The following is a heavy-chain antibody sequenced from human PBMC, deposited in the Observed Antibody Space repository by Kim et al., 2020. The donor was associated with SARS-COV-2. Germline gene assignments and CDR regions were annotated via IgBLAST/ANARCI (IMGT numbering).Heavy chain of an antibody. J-gene: IGHJ4*02. CDR3: AKRGGPRGSNSGYYFDY. CDR2: VSANGYTT. CDR1: GFTFTNYA. Sequence: GGSLRLSCAASGFTFTNYALNWVRQAPGKGLEWVSTVSANGYTTYYADSVKGRFTISRDNSKNTLYLQMNSLRAEDTAVYYCAKRGGPRGSNSGYYFDYWGQGTLVTVSS. D-gene: IGHD1-26*01. V-gene: IGHV3-23*01.